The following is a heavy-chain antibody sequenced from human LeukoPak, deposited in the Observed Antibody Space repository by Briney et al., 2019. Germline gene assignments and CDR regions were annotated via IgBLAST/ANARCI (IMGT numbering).Heavy chain of an antibody. CDR1: GGTFSSYA. Sequence: SVEVSCKASGGTFSSYAISWVRQAPGQGLEWMGGIIPIFGTANYAQKFQGRVTITADESTSTAYMELSSLRSEDTAVYYCASLYYYDSSGYPPSWGQGTLVTVSS. D-gene: IGHD3-22*01. CDR2: IIPIFGTA. CDR3: ASLYYYDSSGYPPS. J-gene: IGHJ5*02. V-gene: IGHV1-69*13.